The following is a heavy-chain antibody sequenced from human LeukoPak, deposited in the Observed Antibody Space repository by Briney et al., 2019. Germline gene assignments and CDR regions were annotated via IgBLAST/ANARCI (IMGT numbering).Heavy chain of an antibody. V-gene: IGHV4-34*01. D-gene: IGHD3-3*01. CDR1: GGSFSGYY. CDR3: ARSSCDFWSGYCYYFDY. J-gene: IGHJ4*02. CDR2: INHSGST. Sequence: PSETLSLTCAVYGGSFSGYYWSWIRQPPGKGLEWIGEINHSGSTNYNPSLKSRVTISVDTSKNQFSLKLSSVTAADTAVYYCARSSCDFWSGYCYYFDYWGQGTLDTVSS.